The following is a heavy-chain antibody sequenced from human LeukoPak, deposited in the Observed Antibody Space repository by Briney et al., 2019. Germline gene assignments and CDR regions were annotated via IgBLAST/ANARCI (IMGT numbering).Heavy chain of an antibody. Sequence: ASVKVSCKASGYTFTSYYMHWVRQAPGQGLEWMGIINPSGGSTSYAQKFQGRVTMTRDTSTSTVYMEPSSLRSEDTAVYYCARRGGDRGFDYWGQGTLVTVSS. CDR1: GYTFTSYY. CDR2: INPSGGST. D-gene: IGHD3-10*01. V-gene: IGHV1-46*01. CDR3: ARRGGDRGFDY. J-gene: IGHJ4*02.